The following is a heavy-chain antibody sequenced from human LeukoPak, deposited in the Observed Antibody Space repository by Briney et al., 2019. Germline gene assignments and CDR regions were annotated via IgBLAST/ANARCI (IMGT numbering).Heavy chain of an antibody. CDR2: IYYSGST. CDR1: GGSISSGDYY. J-gene: IGHJ3*02. Sequence: SETLSLTCTVSGGSISSGDYYWSWIRQPPGKGLEWIGYIYYSGSTYYNPSLKSRVTISVDTSKNQFSLKLSSVTAADTAVYYCARESGDYGDVFDIWGQGTMVTVSS. V-gene: IGHV4-30-4*01. D-gene: IGHD4-17*01. CDR3: ARESGDYGDVFDI.